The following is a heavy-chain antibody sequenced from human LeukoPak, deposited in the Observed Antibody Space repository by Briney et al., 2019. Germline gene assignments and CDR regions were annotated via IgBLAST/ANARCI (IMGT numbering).Heavy chain of an antibody. Sequence: SETLSLTCTVSGGSLISHYWSWLRQTPGKGLEWIGYIYDFGSTDYNPSLKSRVTMSVDTSKNEFSLKLSSVTAADTAVYYCAGAVGALLTWAFWGQGTLVTVSP. V-gene: IGHV4-59*11. D-gene: IGHD1-26*01. J-gene: IGHJ4*02. CDR1: GGSLISHY. CDR2: IYDFGST. CDR3: AGAVGALLTWAF.